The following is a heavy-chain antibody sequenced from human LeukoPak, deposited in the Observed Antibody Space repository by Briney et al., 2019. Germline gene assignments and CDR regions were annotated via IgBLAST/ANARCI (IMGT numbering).Heavy chain of an antibody. CDR2: IYHSGST. CDR1: GGSISSYY. J-gene: IGHJ4*02. CDR3: ARAAAGPYFDY. V-gene: IGHV4-59*01. Sequence: PSETLSLTCTVSGGSISSYYWSWIRQPPGKGLEWIGYIYHSGSTNYNPSLKSRVTISVDTSKNQFSLKLSSVTAADTAVYYCARAAAGPYFDYWGQGTLVTVSS. D-gene: IGHD6-13*01.